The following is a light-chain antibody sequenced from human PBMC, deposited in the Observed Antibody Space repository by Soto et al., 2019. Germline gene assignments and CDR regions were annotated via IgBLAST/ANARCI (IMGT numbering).Light chain of an antibody. V-gene: IGKV3-11*01. CDR1: QSVSSY. CDR3: QHRSSWPLT. J-gene: IGKJ4*01. CDR2: DAS. Sequence: EIVLTQSPATLSLSPGERATLSCRASQSVSSYLVWYQQKPGQAPRLLIYDASNRATGIPARFSGSGSGTDFTLTISSLEPEDFAVYYCQHRSSWPLTFGGGTKVDSK.